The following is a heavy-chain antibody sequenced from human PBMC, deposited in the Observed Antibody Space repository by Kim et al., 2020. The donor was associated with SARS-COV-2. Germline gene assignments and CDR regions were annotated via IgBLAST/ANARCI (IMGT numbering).Heavy chain of an antibody. CDR2: ISGSGGST. CDR1: GFTFSSYA. V-gene: IGHV3-23*01. D-gene: IGHD2-2*01. CDR3: AKDRFGSYQLLLDQVYYYYGMDV. Sequence: GGSLRLSCAASGFTFSSYAMSWVRQAPGKGLEWVSAISGSGGSTYYADSVKGRFTISRDNSKNTLYLQMNSLRAEDTAVYYCAKDRFGSYQLLLDQVYYYYGMDVWGQGTTVTVSS. J-gene: IGHJ6*02.